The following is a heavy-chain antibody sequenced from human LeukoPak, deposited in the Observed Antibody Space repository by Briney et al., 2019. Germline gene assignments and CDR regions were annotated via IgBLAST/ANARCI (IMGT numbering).Heavy chain of an antibody. Sequence: PGGSLRLSCAASGFTFSSYWMCWVRQAPGKGLEWVANIKPDGTEKQYVDSVKGRLTISRDNAKNSLYLQMNSLRVEDTAVYYCATTTRSRSWDYWGQGTLVTVSS. CDR2: IKPDGTEK. CDR1: GFTFSSYW. D-gene: IGHD1-1*01. CDR3: ATTTRSRSWDY. V-gene: IGHV3-7*01. J-gene: IGHJ4*02.